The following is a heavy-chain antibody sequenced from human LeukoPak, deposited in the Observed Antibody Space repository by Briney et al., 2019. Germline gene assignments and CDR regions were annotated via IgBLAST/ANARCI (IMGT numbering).Heavy chain of an antibody. CDR3: ARDRSGSYFGG. V-gene: IGHV3-48*04. Sequence: GGSLRLSCAASGFTFSSYSMNWVRQASGKGLEWVSYISSSSSTIYYADSVKGRFTISRDNAKNSLYLQMNSLRAEDTAVYYCARDRSGSYFGGWGQGTMVTVSS. J-gene: IGHJ3*01. CDR1: GFTFSSYS. D-gene: IGHD1-26*01. CDR2: ISSSSSTI.